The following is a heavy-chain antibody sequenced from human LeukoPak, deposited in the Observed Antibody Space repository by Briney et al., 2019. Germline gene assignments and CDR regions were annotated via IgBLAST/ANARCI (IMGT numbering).Heavy chain of an antibody. CDR2: ISYEGSIQ. Sequence: PGRSLRLSCVASGFTFSSYGMHWVRQAPGKGLEWVALISYEGSIQYYADSVKGRFTISRDNSKDTVYLQMNSLRPDDTAIYYCAKYGRLTTIYIDYWGQGTLVSVSS. CDR3: AKYGRLTTIYIDY. D-gene: IGHD4-17*01. J-gene: IGHJ4*02. V-gene: IGHV3-30*18. CDR1: GFTFSSYG.